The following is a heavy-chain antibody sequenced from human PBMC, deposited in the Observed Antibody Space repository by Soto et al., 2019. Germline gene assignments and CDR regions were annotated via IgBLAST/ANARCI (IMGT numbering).Heavy chain of an antibody. CDR2: IWYDGSNK. J-gene: IGHJ2*01. D-gene: IGHD6-13*01. V-gene: IGHV3-33*01. CDR3: ARGNRYEQQLSYSDL. Sequence: GGSLRLSCAASGFTFSSYGMHWVRQAPGKGLEWVAVIWYDGSNKYYADSVKGRFTISRDNSKNTLYLQMNSLRAEDTAVYYCARGNRYEQQLSYSDLWGRGTLVTVSS. CDR1: GFTFSSYG.